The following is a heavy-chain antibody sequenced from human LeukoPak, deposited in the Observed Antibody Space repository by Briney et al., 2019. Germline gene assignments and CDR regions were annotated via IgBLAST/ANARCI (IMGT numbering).Heavy chain of an antibody. CDR1: GFTFSSYA. CDR3: ARGGLNYYYYYMDV. D-gene: IGHD3-10*01. J-gene: IGHJ6*03. Sequence: GRSLRLSCAASGFTFSSYAMHWVRQAPGKGLEWVAVISYDGSNKYYADSVKGRFTISRDNSKNTLYLQMNSLRAEDTAVYYCARGGLNYYYYYMDVWGKGTTVTVS. V-gene: IGHV3-30*04. CDR2: ISYDGSNK.